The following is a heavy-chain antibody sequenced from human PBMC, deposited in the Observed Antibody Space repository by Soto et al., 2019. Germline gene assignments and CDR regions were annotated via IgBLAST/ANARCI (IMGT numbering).Heavy chain of an antibody. Sequence: PGGSLRLSCAASGFTFDTYAMNWVRQASGKGLAWVSAIGTDSNTYYADSVKGRFTISRDNSRTTLYLQMNSLRAEDTALYYCVRKNPGTRPFDYWGQGTLVTVSS. CDR3: VRKNPGTRPFDY. J-gene: IGHJ4*01. CDR1: GFTFDTYA. V-gene: IGHV3-23*01. CDR2: IGTDSNT.